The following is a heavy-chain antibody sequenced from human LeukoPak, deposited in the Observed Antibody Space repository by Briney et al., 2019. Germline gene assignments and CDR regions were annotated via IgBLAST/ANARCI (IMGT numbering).Heavy chain of an antibody. CDR3: ARVERRATIGSFDY. D-gene: IGHD1-26*01. V-gene: IGHV4-59*01. CDR2: IYYSGST. Sequence: ASETLSLTCTVSGGSISSYYWSWIRQPPGKGLEWIGYIYYSGSTNYSPSLKSRVTISVDTSKNQFSLKLSSVTAADTAVYYCARVERRATIGSFDYWGQGTLVTVSS. J-gene: IGHJ4*02. CDR1: GGSISSYY.